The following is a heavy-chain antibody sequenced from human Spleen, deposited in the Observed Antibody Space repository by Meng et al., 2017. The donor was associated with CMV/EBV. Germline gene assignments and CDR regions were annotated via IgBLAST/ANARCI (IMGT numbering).Heavy chain of an antibody. D-gene: IGHD6-19*01. V-gene: IGHV3-11*04. CDR3: ARDLRSLTSIAVGFDP. Sequence: GGSLRLSCAASGFTFSDYYMSWIRQAPGKGLEWVSYISSSGSTIYYADSVKGRFTISRDNAKNSLYLQMNRLRAEDTAVYYCARDLRSLTSIAVGFDPWGQGTLVTVSS. J-gene: IGHJ5*02. CDR1: GFTFSDYY. CDR2: ISSSGSTI.